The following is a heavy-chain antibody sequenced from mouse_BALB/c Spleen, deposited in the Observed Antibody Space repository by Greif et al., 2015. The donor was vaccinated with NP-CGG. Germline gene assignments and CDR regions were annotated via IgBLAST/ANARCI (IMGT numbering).Heavy chain of an antibody. CDR1: GFNIKDTY. CDR2: IDPANGNT. V-gene: IGHV14-3*02. J-gene: IGHJ4*01. D-gene: IGHD2-1*01. CDR3: TRGYGNYYYAMDY. Sequence: VQLQQSGAELVKPGASVKLSCTASGFNIKDTYMHWVKQRPEQGLEWIGRIDPANGNTKYDPKFQGKATITADTSSNTAYLQLSSLTSEDTAFYYCTRGYGNYYYAMDYWGQGTSVTVSS.